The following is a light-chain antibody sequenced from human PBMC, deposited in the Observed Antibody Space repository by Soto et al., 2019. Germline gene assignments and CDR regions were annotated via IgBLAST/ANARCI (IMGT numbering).Light chain of an antibody. CDR3: QDYASSPPT. CDR1: QSVNSK. V-gene: IGKV3-15*01. Sequence: VVSNSPATVSITERERLNLSCRASQSVNSKVAWYQQKAGQAPRLIIYGASSRATGIPARFSGSGSGTEFTLTISLLQSEDFAVYCSQDYASSPPTFGEGTKVDI. CDR2: GAS. J-gene: IGKJ4*02.